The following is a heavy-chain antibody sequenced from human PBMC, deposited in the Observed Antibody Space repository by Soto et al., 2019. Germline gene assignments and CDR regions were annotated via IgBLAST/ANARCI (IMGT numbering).Heavy chain of an antibody. CDR3: ARRLPYGGNSYYGMDV. J-gene: IGHJ6*02. Sequence: GESLKISCKGSGYSFTSYWIGWVRQMPGKGLEWVGIIYPGDSDIRYSPSFQGQVTISADKSISTAYLQWSGLKASDTAIYYCARRLPYGGNSYYGMDVWGQGTTVTVS. CDR2: IYPGDSDI. V-gene: IGHV5-51*01. D-gene: IGHD2-15*01. CDR1: GYSFTSYW.